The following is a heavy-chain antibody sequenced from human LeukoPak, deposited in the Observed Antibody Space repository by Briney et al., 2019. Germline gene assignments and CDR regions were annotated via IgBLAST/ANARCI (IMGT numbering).Heavy chain of an antibody. CDR1: GYTFTSYA. V-gene: IGHV1-3*01. CDR2: INAGNGNT. Sequence: GASVKVSCKASGYTFTSYAMHWVRQAPGQRLEWMGWINAGNGNTKHSQKFQGRVTITRDTSASTAYMELSSLRSEDTAVYYCARDSSSKSFGYYGMDVWGQGTTVTVSS. CDR3: ARDSSSKSFGYYGMDV. J-gene: IGHJ6*02. D-gene: IGHD6-6*01.